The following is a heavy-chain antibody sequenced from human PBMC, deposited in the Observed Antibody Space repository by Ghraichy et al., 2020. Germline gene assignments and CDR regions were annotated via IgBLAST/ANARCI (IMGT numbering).Heavy chain of an antibody. CDR2: ISYDGSNE. Sequence: GGALRLSCTASGFTFSSYAMHWVRQAPGKGLEWVAVISYDGSNEFYADSVKGRFTISRDKSRNTLYLQMNSLRAEDTAVYYCARDGYELYGNYYFDYWGQGNLVTVSS. CDR3: ARDGYELYGNYYFDY. J-gene: IGHJ4*02. CDR1: GFTFSSYA. D-gene: IGHD2/OR15-2a*01. V-gene: IGHV3-30*04.